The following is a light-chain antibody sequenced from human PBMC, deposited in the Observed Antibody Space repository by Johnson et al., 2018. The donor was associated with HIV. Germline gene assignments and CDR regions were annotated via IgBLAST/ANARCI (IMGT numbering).Light chain of an antibody. V-gene: IGLV1-51*02. CDR1: SSNIGNNY. Sequence: QSVLTQPPSVSAAPGQKVTISCSGSSSNIGNNYVSWYQQLPGTAPKLLIYENKKRPSGIPDRFSGSKSGTSATLDITGLQTGDEADYYCGTWDSSLGAWVFGTGTKSTVL. J-gene: IGLJ1*01. CDR2: ENK. CDR3: GTWDSSLGAWV.